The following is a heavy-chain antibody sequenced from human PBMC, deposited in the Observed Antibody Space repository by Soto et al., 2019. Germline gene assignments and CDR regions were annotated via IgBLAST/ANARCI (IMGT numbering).Heavy chain of an antibody. V-gene: IGHV3-23*01. CDR2: ISGSGGST. Sequence: EVQLLESGGGLVQPGGSLRLSCAASGFTFSSYAMSWVRQAPGKGLEWVSAISGSGGSTYYADSVKGRFTISRDNSKNTLYLQLNRLSAEDTAVYYCAKARYCSGGSCYLHFQHWGQGTLVTVSS. D-gene: IGHD2-15*01. J-gene: IGHJ1*01. CDR1: GFTFSSYA. CDR3: AKARYCSGGSCYLHFQH.